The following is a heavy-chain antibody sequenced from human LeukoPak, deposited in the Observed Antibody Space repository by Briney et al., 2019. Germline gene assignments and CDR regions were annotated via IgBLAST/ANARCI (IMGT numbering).Heavy chain of an antibody. V-gene: IGHV3-48*04. CDR3: AELGITMIGGV. J-gene: IGHJ6*04. Sequence: GGSLRLSCAVSGFTFSSYSMNWVRQAPGKGLEWVSYISSSSSTIHYADSVKGRFTISRDNAKNSLYLQMNSLRAEDTAVYYCAELGITMIGGVWGKGTTVTISS. CDR2: ISSSSSTI. CDR1: GFTFSSYS. D-gene: IGHD3-10*02.